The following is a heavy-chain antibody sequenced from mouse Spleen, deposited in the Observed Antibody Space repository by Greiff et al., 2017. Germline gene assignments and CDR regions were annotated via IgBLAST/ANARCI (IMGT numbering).Heavy chain of an antibody. CDR1: GFTFSDYY. J-gene: IGHJ1*03. CDR2: ISNGGGST. CDR3: ARRGIYDGYPYWYFDV. D-gene: IGHD2-3*01. V-gene: IGHV5-12*01. Sequence: EVMLVESGGGLVQPGGSLKLSCAASGFTFSDYYMYWVRQTPEKRLEWVAYISNGGGSTYYPDTVKGRFTISRDNAKNTLYLQMSRLKSEDTAMYYCARRGIYDGYPYWYFDVWGTGTTVTVSS.